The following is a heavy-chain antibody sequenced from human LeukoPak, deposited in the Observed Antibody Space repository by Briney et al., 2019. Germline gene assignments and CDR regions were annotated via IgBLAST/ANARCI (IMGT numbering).Heavy chain of an antibody. CDR3: VRESTYTYAYALDY. V-gene: IGHV3-69-1*01. Sequence: GGSLRLSCEVSGSNVGDRFMTWVRQAPGKGLEWVSTLYNGGSAFYPDSVKGRFTISRDNAENSLYLQMNSLRAEDTAVYYCVRESTYTYAYALDYWGQGTLVTVSS. J-gene: IGHJ4*02. D-gene: IGHD5-18*01. CDR1: GSNVGDRF. CDR2: LYNGGSA.